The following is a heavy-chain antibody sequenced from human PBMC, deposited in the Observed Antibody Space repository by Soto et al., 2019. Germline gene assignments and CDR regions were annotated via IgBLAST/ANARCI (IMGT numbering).Heavy chain of an antibody. CDR3: ARHGDYGFDS. CDR2: IKRDGSGE. Sequence: GGSLRLSCAASGFMFGTYWMGWVRQPPGKGLEWVANIKRDGSGEFYVDSVKGRFTISRDNAENSLYLQMNSLRDEDTAVYYCARHGDYGFDSWGQGTLVTVSS. J-gene: IGHJ4*02. D-gene: IGHD4-17*01. V-gene: IGHV3-7*01. CDR1: GFMFGTYW.